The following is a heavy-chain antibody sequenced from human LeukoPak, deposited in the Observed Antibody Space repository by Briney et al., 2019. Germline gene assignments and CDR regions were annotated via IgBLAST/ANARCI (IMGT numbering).Heavy chain of an antibody. D-gene: IGHD3-3*01. CDR2: MNPNSGNT. Sequence: ASVKVSCKASGYTFTSYDINWVRQATGQGLEWMGWMNPNSGNTGYAQKFQGRVTMTRNTSISTAYMELSSLRSEDTAVYYCASGLLEGYDFWSGPRFDPWGQGTLVTVSS. CDR3: ASGLLEGYDFWSGPRFDP. V-gene: IGHV1-8*01. J-gene: IGHJ5*02. CDR1: GYTFTSYD.